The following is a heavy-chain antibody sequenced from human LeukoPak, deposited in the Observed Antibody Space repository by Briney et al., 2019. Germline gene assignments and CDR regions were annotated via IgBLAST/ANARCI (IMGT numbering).Heavy chain of an antibody. Sequence: SGGSLRLSCAASGFIFDDYAMHWVRQAPGKGLEWVSGINWSSDRIGYADSVKGRFTISRDNAKKSLYLQMNSLRAEDTALYYCAKGGIHRGYYYYYMDVWGKGTTVTISS. CDR1: GFIFDDYA. CDR3: AKGGIHRGYYYYYMDV. J-gene: IGHJ6*03. CDR2: INWSSDRI. D-gene: IGHD6-13*01. V-gene: IGHV3-9*01.